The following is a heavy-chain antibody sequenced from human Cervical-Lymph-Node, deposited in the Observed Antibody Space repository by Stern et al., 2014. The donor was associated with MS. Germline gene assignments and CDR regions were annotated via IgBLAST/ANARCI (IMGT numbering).Heavy chain of an antibody. Sequence: VQLVESGGGVVQPGRSLRLSCVASGFTFSNYAMHWVRQAPGKGLEWVAIISYGGSDKYYADSVKGRFTISRDNSKNTLYLQMNSLRAEDTAVYYCAREHHYDSTVYYPLFDCWGQGTLVTVSS. D-gene: IGHD3-22*01. V-gene: IGHV3-30-3*01. CDR2: ISYGGSDK. J-gene: IGHJ4*02. CDR1: GFTFSNYA. CDR3: AREHHYDSTVYYPLFDC.